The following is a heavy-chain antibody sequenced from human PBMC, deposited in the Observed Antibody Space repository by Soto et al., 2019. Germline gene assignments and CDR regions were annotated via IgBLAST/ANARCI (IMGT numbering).Heavy chain of an antibody. CDR1: GFTFSSYW. J-gene: IGHJ4*02. V-gene: IGHV3-74*01. CDR3: ARAVSYYDSSGTDGLVYYFDY. CDR2: INSDGSST. D-gene: IGHD3-22*01. Sequence: EVQLVESGGGLVQPGGSLRLSCAASGFTFSSYWMHWVRQAPGKGLVWVSRINSDGSSTSYADSVKGRFTISRDNAKNKLYLQMTSLCDEDTAVYYCARAVSYYDSSGTDGLVYYFDYWCAGSLVTVS.